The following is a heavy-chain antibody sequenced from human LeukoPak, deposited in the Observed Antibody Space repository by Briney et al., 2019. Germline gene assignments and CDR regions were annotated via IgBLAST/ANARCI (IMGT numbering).Heavy chain of an antibody. Sequence: RPGGSLRLSCVASGFTFSSYAMSWVRQAPGKGLEWVSAISGSGGSTYYADSVKGRFTISRDNSKNTLYLQMNSLRAEDTAVHYCAKGLIFGVVTYFDYWGQGTLVTVSS. CDR2: ISGSGGST. CDR3: AKGLIFGVVTYFDY. J-gene: IGHJ4*02. CDR1: GFTFSSYA. V-gene: IGHV3-23*01. D-gene: IGHD3-3*01.